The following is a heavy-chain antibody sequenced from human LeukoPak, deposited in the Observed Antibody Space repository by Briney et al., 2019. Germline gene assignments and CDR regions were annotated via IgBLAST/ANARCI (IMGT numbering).Heavy chain of an antibody. Sequence: GGSLRLSCAASGFTFSGYWIHWVRQAPGKGLVWVSRINTDGSITNYADSVKGRFSISRDNAKNMLYLQMSSLRAEDTAVYYCARDRGPRTGFMVREAYDYWGQGTLVTVSS. CDR2: INTDGSIT. CDR3: ARDRGPRTGFMVREAYDY. D-gene: IGHD3-10*01. J-gene: IGHJ4*02. CDR1: GFTFSGYW. V-gene: IGHV3-74*01.